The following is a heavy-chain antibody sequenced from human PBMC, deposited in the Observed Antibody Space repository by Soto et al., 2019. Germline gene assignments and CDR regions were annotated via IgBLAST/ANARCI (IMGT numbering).Heavy chain of an antibody. D-gene: IGHD3-16*01. CDR3: AKDFGGLYNWFDP. V-gene: IGHV1-2*02. Sequence: GASVKVSCKASGYTFSNSYIHWIRQAPGQGLEWMGWINPNTGGITSAQKFQGRLTMTRDTSISTVYMELSSLTSEDTAVYYCAKDFGGLYNWFDPWGQGTLVTVSS. CDR1: GYTFSNSY. J-gene: IGHJ5*02. CDR2: INPNTGGI.